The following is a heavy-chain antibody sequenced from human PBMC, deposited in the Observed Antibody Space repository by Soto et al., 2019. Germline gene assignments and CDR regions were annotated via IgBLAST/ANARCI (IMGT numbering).Heavy chain of an antibody. CDR3: ARVFSAGSSWMYYFHF. Sequence: QVELQESGPRLVKSSGTLSLTCEVSSGSISTGNWWSWVRQPPGKGLEWIGEIYYTGATNYNPSPKSRVTMSTDKSKDQFSLSLTSATAADTAVYYCARVFSAGSSWMYYFHFWGQGILVSVSS. J-gene: IGHJ4*02. CDR1: SGSISTGNW. V-gene: IGHV4-4*02. D-gene: IGHD6-13*01. CDR2: IYYTGAT.